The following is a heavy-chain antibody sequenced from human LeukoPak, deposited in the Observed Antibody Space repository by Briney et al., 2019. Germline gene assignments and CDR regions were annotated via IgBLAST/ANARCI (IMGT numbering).Heavy chain of an antibody. D-gene: IGHD2-2*03. CDR1: GFSLSTSGVG. CDR2: TYWNDDQ. Sequence: SGPTLVKPTQTLTLTCTFTGFSLSTSGVGVAWMRQSPGQAPEWLAVTYWNDDQRYSPSLKSRLTITKDTSKNQVVLTMTNMDPADTATYHCAHNGLYHWGQGTLVTVSS. CDR3: AHNGLYH. J-gene: IGHJ5*02. V-gene: IGHV2-5*01.